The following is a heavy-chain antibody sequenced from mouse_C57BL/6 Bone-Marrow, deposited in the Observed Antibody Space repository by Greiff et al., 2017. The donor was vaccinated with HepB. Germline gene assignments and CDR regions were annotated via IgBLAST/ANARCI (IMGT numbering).Heavy chain of an antibody. V-gene: IGHV14-4*01. CDR2: IDPENGDT. Sequence: EVKLQESGAELVRPGASVKLSCTASGFNIKDDYMHWVKQRPEQGLEWIGWIDPENGDTEYASKFQGKATITADTSSNTAYLQLSSLTSEDTAVYYCTPDYYGSSPLLDYWGQGTTLTVSS. D-gene: IGHD1-1*01. CDR1: GFNIKDDY. J-gene: IGHJ2*01. CDR3: TPDYYGSSPLLDY.